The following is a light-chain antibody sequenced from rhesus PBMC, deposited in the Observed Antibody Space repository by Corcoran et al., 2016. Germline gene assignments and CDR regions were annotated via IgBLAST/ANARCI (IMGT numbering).Light chain of an antibody. Sequence: QAALTQPRSVSGSPGQSVTISCTGTRSDIGGYNYVSWYQQHPGTAPKLMIYAVSTRPSGVSDRFSGSKAGNTASLTISGLQAEDVADYYCSSYVGGNTYIFGAGTRLTVL. CDR2: AVS. CDR3: SSYVGGNTYI. V-gene: IGLV2-32*02. CDR1: RSDIGGYNY. J-gene: IGLJ1*01.